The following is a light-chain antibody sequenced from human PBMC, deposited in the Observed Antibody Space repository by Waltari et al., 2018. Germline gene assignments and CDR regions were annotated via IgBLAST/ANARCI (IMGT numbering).Light chain of an antibody. CDR1: NIGGRR. Sequence: SYVLTQAPSVSVAPGKTATITCGGNNIGGRRVHWYRQKPGQAPALVMYDDSDRPSGIPERFSGSNSGNTATLTISRVEAGDEADYYCQVWDSGSRDRHVVFGGGTKQTVL. J-gene: IGLJ2*01. CDR3: QVWDSGSRDRHVV. CDR2: DDS. V-gene: IGLV3-21*04.